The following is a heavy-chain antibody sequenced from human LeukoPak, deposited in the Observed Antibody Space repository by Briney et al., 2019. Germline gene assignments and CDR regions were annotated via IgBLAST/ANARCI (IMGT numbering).Heavy chain of an antibody. CDR1: GASVSSDY. CDR3: ARHPFQYPFDH. J-gene: IGHJ5*02. Sequence: SETLSLTCTVSGASVSSDYWSWIRQSPGKGLEWIGYIYHSGHTMSNPSLKSRVSLSLDTSDNQFSLKLSSVTAADTAVYYCARHPFQYPFDHWGQGTVVSVSS. CDR2: IYHSGHT. V-gene: IGHV4-59*08. D-gene: IGHD2/OR15-2a*01.